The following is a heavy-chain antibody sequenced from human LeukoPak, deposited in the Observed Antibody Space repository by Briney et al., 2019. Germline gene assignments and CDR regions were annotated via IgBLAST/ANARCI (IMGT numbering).Heavy chain of an antibody. D-gene: IGHD3-16*01. V-gene: IGHV3-21*01. CDR3: GRAFPPLRTSSAGDL. J-gene: IGHJ4*02. Sequence: GGSLRLSCSASGFTFSDYDMNWVRQAPGKGPEWVSSISYLSSHVYYGDSVKGRFSISRDNAKNSLYLQMSSLGAEDTAIYYCGRAFPPLRTSSAGDLWGQGILVTVSS. CDR2: ISYLSSHV. CDR1: GFTFSDYD.